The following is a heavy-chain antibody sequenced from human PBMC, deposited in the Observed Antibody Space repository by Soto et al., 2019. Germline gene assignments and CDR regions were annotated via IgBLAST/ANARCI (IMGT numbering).Heavy chain of an antibody. V-gene: IGHV1-69*13. CDR1: GGTFSSYA. D-gene: IGHD2-2*01. Sequence: GXSVKVSCKASGGTFSSYAISWVRQAPGQGLEWMGGIIPIFGTANYAQKFQGRVTITADESTSTAYMELSSLRSEDTAVYYCARAYCSSTSCYHYGMDVWGQGNTVTVSS. J-gene: IGHJ6*02. CDR2: IIPIFGTA. CDR3: ARAYCSSTSCYHYGMDV.